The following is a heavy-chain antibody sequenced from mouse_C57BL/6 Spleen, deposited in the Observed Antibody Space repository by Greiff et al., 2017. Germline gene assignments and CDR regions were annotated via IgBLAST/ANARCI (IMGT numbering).Heavy chain of an antibody. Sequence: QVQLQQSGAELVKPGASVKISCKASGYAFSSYWMNWVKQRPGQGLEWIGQIYPGDGDTNYNGKFKGKATLTADKSSSTAYMQLSSLTSEDSAVYFCARKGYDDWFAYWGQGTLVTVSA. CDR2: IYPGDGDT. D-gene: IGHD2-2*01. V-gene: IGHV1-80*01. CDR3: ARKGYDDWFAY. CDR1: GYAFSSYW. J-gene: IGHJ3*01.